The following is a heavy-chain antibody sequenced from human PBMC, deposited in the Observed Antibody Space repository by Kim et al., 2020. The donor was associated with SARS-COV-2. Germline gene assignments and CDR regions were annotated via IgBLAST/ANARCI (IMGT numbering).Heavy chain of an antibody. CDR1: GFTFSSYA. CDR3: AKEEAAAGTRAYYFDY. D-gene: IGHD6-13*01. Sequence: GGSLRLSCAASGFTFSSYAMSWVRQAPGKGLEWVSVIYSGGSSTYYADSVKGRFTISRDNSKNTLYLQMNSLRAEDTAVYYCAKEEAAAGTRAYYFDYWGQGTLVTVSS. V-gene: IGHV3-23*03. CDR2: IYSGGSST. J-gene: IGHJ4*02.